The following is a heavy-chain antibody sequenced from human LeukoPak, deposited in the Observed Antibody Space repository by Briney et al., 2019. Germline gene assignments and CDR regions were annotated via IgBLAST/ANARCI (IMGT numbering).Heavy chain of an antibody. Sequence: SETLSLTXTVSGGSISGYYWSWIRQAAGKGLEWIGRIYTSGSTNYNPSLKSRVTMSVDTSKNQFSLKLSSVTAADTAVYYCAREGTSSWSDYWGQGTLVTISS. V-gene: IGHV4-4*07. CDR3: AREGTSSWSDY. CDR2: IYTSGST. D-gene: IGHD6-13*01. CDR1: GGSISGYY. J-gene: IGHJ4*02.